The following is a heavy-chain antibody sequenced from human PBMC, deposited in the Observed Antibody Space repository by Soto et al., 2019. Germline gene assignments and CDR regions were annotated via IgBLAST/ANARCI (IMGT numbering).Heavy chain of an antibody. CDR3: GRSVVGATGEILYNAMDV. D-gene: IGHD1-26*01. V-gene: IGHV1-3*01. CDR1: GYTFTTYA. Sequence: QVQLVQSGAEVKKPGASVKVSCKASGYTFTTYAMHWVRQAPGQRPEWMGWINPASGHTKYSKKFQDRVTITRDTPASTGYMELSSLRSEETAVYYCGRSVVGATGEILYNAMDVWGQGTTVTVSS. CDR2: INPASGHT. J-gene: IGHJ6*02.